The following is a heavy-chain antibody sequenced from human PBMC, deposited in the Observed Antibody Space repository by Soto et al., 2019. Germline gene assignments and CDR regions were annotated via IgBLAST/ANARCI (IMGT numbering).Heavy chain of an antibody. CDR1: GYTFTTYS. V-gene: IGHV1-3*01. J-gene: IGHJ4*02. CDR2: IHAGNGNT. D-gene: IGHD2-21*02. CDR3: ARYCGGDCYTD. Sequence: QVQLVQSGPEMKKPGASVKLSCKASGYTFTTYSMHWVRQAPGQRLEWMGWIHAGNGNTEHSQKFQGRVTITRDTSASTAYLELGSLRSDDTAIYYCARYCGGDCYTDWGQGTLVTVSS.